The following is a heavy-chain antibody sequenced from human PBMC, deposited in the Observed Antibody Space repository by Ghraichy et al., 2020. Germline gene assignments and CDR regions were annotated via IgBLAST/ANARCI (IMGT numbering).Heavy chain of an antibody. CDR1: GYTLTELS. J-gene: IGHJ5*02. V-gene: IGHV1-24*01. D-gene: IGHD3-10*01. CDR3: ATDPFYYGSGSYYKRGWFDP. CDR2: FDPEDGET. Sequence: ASVKVSCKVSGYTLTELSMHWVRQAPGKGLEWMGGFDPEDGETIYAQKFQGRVTMTEDTSTDTAYMELSSLRSEDTAVYYCATDPFYYGSGSYYKRGWFDPWGQGTLVTVSS.